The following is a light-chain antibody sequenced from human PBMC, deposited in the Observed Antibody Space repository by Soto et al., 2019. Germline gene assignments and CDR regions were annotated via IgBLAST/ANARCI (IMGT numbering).Light chain of an antibody. CDR2: DAS. CDR1: QSLSGL. V-gene: IGKV1-5*01. J-gene: IGKJ1*01. Sequence: DIQMTQSPSTLSASVGDGVTITCRASQSLSGLLAWYQQKPGKAPKLLIYDASSLESGVPSRFSGSGSGTEFTLTISSLQPDDFATYFCQQYSSYWTFGQGTKVDIK. CDR3: QQYSSYWT.